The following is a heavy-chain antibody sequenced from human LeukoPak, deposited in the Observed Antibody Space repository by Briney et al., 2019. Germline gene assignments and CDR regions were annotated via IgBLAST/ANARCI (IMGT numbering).Heavy chain of an antibody. D-gene: IGHD3-10*01. CDR2: ITSRRCSI. CDR1: GLTLRTYT. CDR3: ARGMVRGLDYYHYYYMDV. V-gene: IGHV3-21*01. Sequence: GGSVRLSCTVCGLTLRTYTMMWVSRAPGRGREGASSITSRRCSIFYADSVKGRFTNSREDGKNPMYLQMNSLRAEDTAVYYCARGMVRGLDYYHYYYMDVWGKGTTVTISS. J-gene: IGHJ6*03.